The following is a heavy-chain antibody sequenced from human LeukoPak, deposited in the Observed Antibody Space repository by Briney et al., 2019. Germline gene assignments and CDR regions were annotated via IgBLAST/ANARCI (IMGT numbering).Heavy chain of an antibody. Sequence: GASVKVSCKASGYTFTNYDISWVRQAPGQGLEWMGWISANNGNTNYAQKLQDRVSMTTDTSTSTAYMELRNLRSDDTAVYYCARDRSSSDYWGQGTLVTVSS. CDR1: GYTFTNYD. CDR2: ISANNGNT. CDR3: ARDRSSSDY. V-gene: IGHV1-18*01. D-gene: IGHD6-6*01. J-gene: IGHJ4*02.